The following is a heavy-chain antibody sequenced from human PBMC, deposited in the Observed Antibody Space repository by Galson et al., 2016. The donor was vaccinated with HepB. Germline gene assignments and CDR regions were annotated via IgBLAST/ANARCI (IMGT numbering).Heavy chain of an antibody. CDR2: VYYRGDV. V-gene: IGHV4-39*01. Sequence: SETLSLTCNVSGGSISTSSYFWGWIRQTPGKGLEWIGSVYYRGDVDYNPSLQSRVTISVATPRNQFSLRLTSLSAADTAVYYCARLTVAPDTGFAPWGQGTLVTVSA. CDR3: ARLTVAPDTGFAP. J-gene: IGHJ5*02. CDR1: GGSISTSSYF.